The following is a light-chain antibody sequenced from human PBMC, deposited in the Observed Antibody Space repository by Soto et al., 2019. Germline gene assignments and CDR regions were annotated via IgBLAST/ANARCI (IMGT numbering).Light chain of an antibody. CDR1: SSDVGGYNY. CDR2: DLS. V-gene: IGLV2-14*01. J-gene: IGLJ1*01. CDR3: SSYTSSSTLYV. Sequence: QSALTQPASVSGSPGQSITISCTGTSSDVGGYNYVSWSQQHPGKAPKLMIYDLSNWPSGVSTRFSGSKPGNTASLTISGRQAEDEADYYCSSYTSSSTLYVFGTGTKLTVL.